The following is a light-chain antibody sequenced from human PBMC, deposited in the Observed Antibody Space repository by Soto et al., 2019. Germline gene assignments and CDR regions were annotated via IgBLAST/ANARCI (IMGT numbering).Light chain of an antibody. Sequence: DIQITQPPSSLSASVVDGVTITFRASQGISTYLNWYQQRPGKAPKLLIYAASSLQSGVPSRFSGSGSETHFTLTISSLQPEDFATYSCQQSYSTTWTFGQGTKGDIK. CDR2: AAS. J-gene: IGKJ1*01. CDR1: QGISTY. CDR3: QQSYSTTWT. V-gene: IGKV1-39*01.